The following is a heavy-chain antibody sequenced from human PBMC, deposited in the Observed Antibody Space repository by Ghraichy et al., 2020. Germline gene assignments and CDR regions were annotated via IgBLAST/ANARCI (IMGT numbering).Heavy chain of an antibody. V-gene: IGHV4-59*01. Sequence: SETLSLTCTVSGGSISSYYWSWIRQPPGKGLEWIGYIYYSGSTNYNPSLKSRVTISVDTSKNQFSLKLSSVTAADTAVYYCARAYSSSSGEAFDIWGQGKMVTVSS. J-gene: IGHJ3*02. CDR1: GGSISSYY. CDR2: IYYSGST. D-gene: IGHD6-6*01. CDR3: ARAYSSSSGEAFDI.